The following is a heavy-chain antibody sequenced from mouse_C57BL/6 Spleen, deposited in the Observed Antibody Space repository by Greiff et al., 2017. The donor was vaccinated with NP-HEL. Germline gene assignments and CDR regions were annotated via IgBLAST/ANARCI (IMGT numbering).Heavy chain of an antibody. CDR2: INPNNGGT. CDR3: ARSGVLRVYFDY. CDR1: GYTFTDYY. Sequence: EVQLQQSGPELVKPGASVKISCKASGYTFTDYYMNWVKQSHGKSLEWIGDINPNNGGTSYNQKFKGKATLTVDKSSSTAYMELRSLTSEDSAVYYCARSGVLRVYFDYWGQGTTLTVSS. D-gene: IGHD1-1*01. V-gene: IGHV1-26*01. J-gene: IGHJ2*01.